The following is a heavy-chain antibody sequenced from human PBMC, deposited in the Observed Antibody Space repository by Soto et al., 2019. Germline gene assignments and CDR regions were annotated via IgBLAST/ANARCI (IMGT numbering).Heavy chain of an antibody. Sequence: PSETLSLTCAVYGGSFSGYYWSWIRQPPGKGLEWIGEINHSGSTNYNPSLKSRVTISVDTSKNQFSLKLSSVTAADTAVYYCARGRNNSDALEIWGQGTMVTVSS. CDR2: INHSGST. D-gene: IGHD1-20*01. J-gene: IGHJ3*02. V-gene: IGHV4-34*01. CDR3: ARGRNNSDALEI. CDR1: GGSFSGYY.